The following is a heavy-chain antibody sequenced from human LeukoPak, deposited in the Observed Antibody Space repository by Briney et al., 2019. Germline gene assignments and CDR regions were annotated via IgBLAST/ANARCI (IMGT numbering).Heavy chain of an antibody. CDR1: GFTFSSYW. J-gene: IGHJ4*01. D-gene: IGHD6-13*01. CDR3: ARDGTAAGLYFDL. V-gene: IGHV3-7*01. CDR2: KRQDGGEK. Sequence: GGSLRLYCAVSGFTFSSYWMNWVRQAPGKGLEWVASKRQDGGEKSYVDSVKGRFTISRDNTKNSLYLQMSSLRAEDTAVYYCARDGTAAGLYFDLWGQGTLVTVSS.